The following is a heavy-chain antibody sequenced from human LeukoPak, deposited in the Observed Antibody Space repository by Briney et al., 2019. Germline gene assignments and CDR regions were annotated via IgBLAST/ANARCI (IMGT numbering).Heavy chain of an antibody. V-gene: IGHV4-30-4*07. CDR3: ARDRSYYSDTGADY. CDR2: IYYSGST. CDR1: GGSISSGGYS. J-gene: IGHJ4*02. D-gene: IGHD3-22*01. Sequence: SETLSLTCAVSGGSISSGGYSWSWIRQPPGKGLEWIGYIYYSGSTYYNPSLKSRVTISVDTSKNQFSLKLSSVTAADTAIYYCARDRSYYSDTGADYWGQGIMVIVSS.